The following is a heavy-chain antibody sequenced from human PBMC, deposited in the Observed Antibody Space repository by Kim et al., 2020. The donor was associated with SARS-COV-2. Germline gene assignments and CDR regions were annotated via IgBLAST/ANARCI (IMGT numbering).Heavy chain of an antibody. CDR1: GGSISNYY. V-gene: IGHV4-59*01. J-gene: IGHJ1*01. CDR2: IYYSGST. CDR3: ARDTRFQH. Sequence: SETLSLTCTVSGGSISNYYWSWIRQPPGKGLEWIGYIYYSGSTNYSPSLKSRVTISLDTSKNQFSLKLSSVTAADTAVYYCARDTRFQHWGQGTLVTVSS.